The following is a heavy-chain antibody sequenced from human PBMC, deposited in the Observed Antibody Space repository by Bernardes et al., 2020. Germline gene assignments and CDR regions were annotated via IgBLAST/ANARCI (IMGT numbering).Heavy chain of an antibody. V-gene: IGHV3-23*01. CDR1: GFTFSSYA. J-gene: IGHJ4*03. CDR3: AKQGATTSDFDV. D-gene: IGHD1-26*01. CDR2: ISDSGGST. Sequence: GGSLRLSCAASGFTFSSYAMTWVRQAPGKGLEWVSTISDSGGSTYYADSVKGRFTISRDNSKNTLYLQMNSLRAEDTAVYYCAKQGATTSDFDVWGQGTLVAVSS.